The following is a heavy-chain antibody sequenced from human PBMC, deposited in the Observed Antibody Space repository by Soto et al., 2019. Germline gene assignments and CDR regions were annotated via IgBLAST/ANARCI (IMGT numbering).Heavy chain of an antibody. J-gene: IGHJ4*02. CDR1: GASIISYY. CDR3: ARDQNGSPHFDY. D-gene: IGHD1-26*01. Sequence: PSETLSLTCTVSGASIISYYWSWILQPPGKGLEWVGFIFHSGSTNCNPSLKSRVTFSVDTSKNQFSLKLTSVTAADTAVYYCARDQNGSPHFDYWGQGILVTVSS. CDR2: IFHSGST. V-gene: IGHV4-59*01.